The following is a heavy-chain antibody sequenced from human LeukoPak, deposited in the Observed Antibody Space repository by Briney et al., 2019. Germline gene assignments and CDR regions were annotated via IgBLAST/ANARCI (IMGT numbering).Heavy chain of an antibody. CDR2: IYHSGST. CDR3: ARNGAYCGSDCHYYFDY. CDR1: GYSISSGYY. D-gene: IGHD2-21*02. V-gene: IGHV4-38-2*02. Sequence: SETLSLTCTVSGYSISSGYYWGWIRQPPGKGLEWIGSIYHSGSTYYNPSLKSRVTISVDTSKNQFSLKLSSVTAADTAVYYCARNGAYCGSDCHYYFDYWGQGTLVTVSS. J-gene: IGHJ4*02.